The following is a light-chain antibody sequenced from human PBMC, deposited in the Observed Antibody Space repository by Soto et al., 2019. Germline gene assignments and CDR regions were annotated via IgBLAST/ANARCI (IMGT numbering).Light chain of an antibody. Sequence: DIQMTQSPSSLSASVGDRVTITCRASQSISKYLSWFQQKPGKAPKLLIYATSSLQSGVPSRFSGSGSGTDFTLTISSLQPDDVATYYCQQSDSTPPLTFGQGTKVEIK. V-gene: IGKV1-39*01. J-gene: IGKJ1*01. CDR2: ATS. CDR3: QQSDSTPPLT. CDR1: QSISKY.